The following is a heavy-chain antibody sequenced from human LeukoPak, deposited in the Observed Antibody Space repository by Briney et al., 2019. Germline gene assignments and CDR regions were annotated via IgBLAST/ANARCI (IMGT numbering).Heavy chain of an antibody. J-gene: IGHJ3*02. CDR3: ARFGSSTWYKGAFDI. Sequence: SETLSLTCAVYGGSFSGYHWSWVRQPPGKGLEWIGEIVHSGNTKYNPSLKSRVTMSVDTSKNQFSLNLTSVTAADTAVYYCARFGSSTWYKGAFDIWGQGTMVTVAS. V-gene: IGHV4-34*12. D-gene: IGHD6-13*01. CDR1: GGSFSGYH. CDR2: IVHSGNT.